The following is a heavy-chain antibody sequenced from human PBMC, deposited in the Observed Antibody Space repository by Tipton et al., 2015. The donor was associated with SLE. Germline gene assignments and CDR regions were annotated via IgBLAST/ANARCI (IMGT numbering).Heavy chain of an antibody. CDR3: ARGGSYSGHDY. CDR2: ISYGGGT. V-gene: IGHV4-59*01. J-gene: IGHJ4*02. CDR1: GGSISSNS. D-gene: IGHD1-26*01. Sequence: LRLSCSVSGGSISSNSWIWIRQPPGKGLDWIGYISYGGGTNYNPSLKSRVTISVDTSKNQFSLNLSSVTAADTAVYYCARGGSYSGHDYWGQGTLVTVSS.